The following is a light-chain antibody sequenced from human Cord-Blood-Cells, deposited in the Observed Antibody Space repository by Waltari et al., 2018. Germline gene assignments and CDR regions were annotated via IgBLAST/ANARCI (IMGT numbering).Light chain of an antibody. V-gene: IGKV2-30*02. CDR3: MQGTHWPRT. J-gene: IGKJ1*01. CDR2: KVF. Sequence: DVVMTQSPLSLPVTLGQPASISCRSSQSLVHSDGNTYLNWFQQRPGQSPRRLIYKVFNRDSGVPDRFSGSGSGTDFTLKISRVEAEDVGVYYCMQGTHWPRTFGQGTKVEIK. CDR1: QSLVHSDGNTY.